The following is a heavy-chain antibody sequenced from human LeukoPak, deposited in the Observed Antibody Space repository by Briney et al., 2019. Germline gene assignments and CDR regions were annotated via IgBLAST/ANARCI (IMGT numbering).Heavy chain of an antibody. Sequence: GGSLRLSCAASGFTFSSYSMNWVRQAPGKGLEWVSSISSSSSYIYYADSVKGRFTISRDNAKNSLYLLMNSLRAEDTAVYYCARESLDYGDLAYYFDYWGQGTLVTVSS. J-gene: IGHJ4*02. CDR2: ISSSSSYI. CDR3: ARESLDYGDLAYYFDY. D-gene: IGHD4-17*01. CDR1: GFTFSSYS. V-gene: IGHV3-21*01.